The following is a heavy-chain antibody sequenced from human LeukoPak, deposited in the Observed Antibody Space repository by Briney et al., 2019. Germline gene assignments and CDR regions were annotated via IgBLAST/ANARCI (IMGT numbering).Heavy chain of an antibody. CDR2: IYYSGST. CDR1: GGSISSGGYY. D-gene: IGHD2-15*01. CDR3: ARRVAATTTTTDNWFDP. V-gene: IGHV4-31*03. Sequence: PSQTLSLTCTVSGGSISSGGYYWSWIRQHPGKGLEWIGYIYYSGSTYYNPSLKSRVTISVDTSKNQFSLKLSSVTAADTAVYYCARRVAATTTTTDNWFDPWGQGTLVTVSS. J-gene: IGHJ5*02.